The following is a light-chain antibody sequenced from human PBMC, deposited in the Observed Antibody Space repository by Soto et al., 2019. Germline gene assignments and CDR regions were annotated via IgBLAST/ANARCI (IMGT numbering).Light chain of an antibody. Sequence: QALLKQPPSVSGARGQRFTISCTGSSSNIGANFDVHWYQQLPGTAPKLLISGTANRPSGVPDRFSGSKSGSSASLAITGLQAEDEADYYCQSYDNTLGGHVVFGGGTKVTV. CDR1: SSNIGANFD. CDR3: QSYDNTLGGHVV. V-gene: IGLV1-40*01. CDR2: GTA. J-gene: IGLJ2*01.